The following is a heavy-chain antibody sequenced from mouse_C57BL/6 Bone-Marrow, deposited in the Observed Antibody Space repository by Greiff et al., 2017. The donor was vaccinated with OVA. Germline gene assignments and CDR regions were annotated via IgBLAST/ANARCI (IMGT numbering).Heavy chain of an antibody. CDR1: GFTFSSYA. V-gene: IGHV5-4*01. Sequence: EVQLVESGGGLVKPGGSLKLSCAASGFTFSSYAMSWVRQTPEKRLEWVATISDGGSYTYYPDNVKGRFTISRDNAKNNLYLQMSHLKSEDTAMYYCARTAQATSYAMDYWGQGTSVTVSS. CDR3: ARTAQATSYAMDY. CDR2: ISDGGSYT. D-gene: IGHD3-2*02. J-gene: IGHJ4*01.